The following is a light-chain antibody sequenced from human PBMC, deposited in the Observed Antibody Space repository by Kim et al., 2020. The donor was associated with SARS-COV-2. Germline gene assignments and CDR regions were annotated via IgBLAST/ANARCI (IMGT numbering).Light chain of an antibody. Sequence: SSELTQPPSVSVSPGQTASITCSGDKLGDKYAYWYQQKPGQSPVLVIYEDTKRPSRIPERFSASNSENTATLTISGTQAIDEADYYCQAWGTRTVVFGGGTQLTVL. J-gene: IGLJ2*01. V-gene: IGLV3-1*01. CDR3: QAWGTRTVV. CDR1: KLGDKY. CDR2: EDT.